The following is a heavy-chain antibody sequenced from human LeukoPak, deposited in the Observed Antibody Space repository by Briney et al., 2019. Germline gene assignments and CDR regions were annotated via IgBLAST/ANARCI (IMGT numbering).Heavy chain of an antibody. J-gene: IGHJ4*02. Sequence: PGGSPRLSCAASGFTFSSYAMSWVRQAPGKGLEWVSGISGSGGSTYYADSVKGRFTISRDNSKNTLYLQMNSLRAEDTAVYYCAKEGAFWSGYYKDYWGQGTLVTVSS. CDR1: GFTFSSYA. V-gene: IGHV3-23*01. D-gene: IGHD3-3*01. CDR2: ISGSGGST. CDR3: AKEGAFWSGYYKDY.